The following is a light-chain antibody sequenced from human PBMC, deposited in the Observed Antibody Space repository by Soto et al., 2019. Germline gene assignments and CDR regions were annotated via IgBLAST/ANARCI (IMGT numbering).Light chain of an antibody. CDR2: GAS. V-gene: IGKV3-15*01. Sequence: EIVMTQSPATLSVSPGERATLSCRASQSVSSNLAWYQQKPGLAPRLLIYGASTRATGIPARFSGSGSGTEFTLTISSLQSEDFAVYYCQQYNNWPPRGTFCQGTKVEIK. CDR3: QQYNNWPPRGT. CDR1: QSVSSN. J-gene: IGKJ1*01.